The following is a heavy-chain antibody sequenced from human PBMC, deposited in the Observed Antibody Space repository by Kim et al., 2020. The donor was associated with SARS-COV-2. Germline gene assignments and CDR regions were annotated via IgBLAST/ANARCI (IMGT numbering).Heavy chain of an antibody. CDR3: ARRLFYDPYYFDS. Sequence: SETLSLTCSVSDDSMRSRSYSWAWVRRPPGKGLEWLGTIHFSGNSYYRRSIKSRVTMSIDTSKNYFSLNLISVTAADTAVYYCARRLFYDPYYFDSWGPGTLVNVSS. V-gene: IGHV4-39*02. D-gene: IGHD3-3*01. CDR1: DDSMRSRSYS. J-gene: IGHJ4*02. CDR2: IHFSGNS.